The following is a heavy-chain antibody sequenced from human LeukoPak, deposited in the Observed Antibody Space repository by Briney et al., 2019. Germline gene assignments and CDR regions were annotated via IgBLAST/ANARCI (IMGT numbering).Heavy chain of an antibody. D-gene: IGHD4-17*01. V-gene: IGHV3-23*01. CDR1: GFIFSSYG. Sequence: TGGSLRLSCAASGFIFSSYGMTWVRQAPGKGLEWVSAISGSGSGGSTYYADSVKGRFTISRDNSKNTLYLQMNSLRVEDTAVYYCAKATSVTTLLDYWGQGTLVTVSS. CDR3: AKATSVTTLLDY. CDR2: ISGSGSGGST. J-gene: IGHJ4*02.